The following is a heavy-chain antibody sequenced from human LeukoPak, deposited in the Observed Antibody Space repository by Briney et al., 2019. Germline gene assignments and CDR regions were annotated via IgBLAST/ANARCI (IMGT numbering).Heavy chain of an antibody. Sequence: ASVKVSCKASGYTFTDYYIHWVRQAPGQGLEWMGWINPNSGGTNYAQKFQGRVTMTRDTSISTAYIELSRLRSDDTAVYYCAREAPYGDDHYYYMDVWGKGTTVTISS. V-gene: IGHV1-2*02. CDR3: AREAPYGDDHYYYMDV. J-gene: IGHJ6*03. CDR2: INPNSGGT. D-gene: IGHD4-17*01. CDR1: GYTFTDYY.